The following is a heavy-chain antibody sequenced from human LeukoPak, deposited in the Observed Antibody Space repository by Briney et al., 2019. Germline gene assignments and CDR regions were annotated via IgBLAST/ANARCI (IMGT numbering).Heavy chain of an antibody. Sequence: ASVKVSCKASGYTFTSYDINWVRQATGQGLEWMGWMNPNSGNTGYAQKFQGRVTMTTDTSTSTAHMEMTSLKSDDTAVYYCARGNVAARRGAFDIWGQGTMVIVSS. J-gene: IGHJ3*02. V-gene: IGHV1-8*01. CDR2: MNPNSGNT. CDR1: GYTFTSYD. D-gene: IGHD6-6*01. CDR3: ARGNVAARRGAFDI.